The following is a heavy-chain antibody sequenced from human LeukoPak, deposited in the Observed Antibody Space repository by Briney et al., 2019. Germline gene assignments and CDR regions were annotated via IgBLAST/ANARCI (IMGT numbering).Heavy chain of an antibody. CDR3: ARIERSFGGSGSYRSGLPDY. J-gene: IGHJ4*02. CDR1: GGSISSSSYY. CDR2: IYYSGST. Sequence: SETLSLTCTVSGGSISSSSYYWGWIRQPPGKGLEWIGSIYYSGSTYYNPSLKSRVTISVDTSKNQFSLKLSSVTAADTAVYYCARIERSFGGSGSYRSGLPDYWGQGTLVTVSS. D-gene: IGHD3-10*01. V-gene: IGHV4-39*07.